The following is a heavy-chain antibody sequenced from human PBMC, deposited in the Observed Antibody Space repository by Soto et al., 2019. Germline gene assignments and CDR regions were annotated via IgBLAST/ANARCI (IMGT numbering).Heavy chain of an antibody. J-gene: IGHJ4*02. CDR3: ASQAGGYSYGPLDY. CDR2: ISYSGST. CDR1: GASISGTNYY. V-gene: IGHV4-39*01. D-gene: IGHD5-18*01. Sequence: PSETLSLTCTVSGASISGTNYYWDWIRQPPGKGLEWVGSISYSGSTYYSPSLKSRVTISLDKSKNQFSLSLYSVTVAGTAVYYCASQAGGYSYGPLDYWGQGTLVTVSS.